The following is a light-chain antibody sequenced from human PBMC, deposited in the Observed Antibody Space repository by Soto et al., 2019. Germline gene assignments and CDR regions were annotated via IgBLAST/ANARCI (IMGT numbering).Light chain of an antibody. CDR3: QQYNNWPYT. Sequence: EIVMTQSPATLSVSPGERATISCRASQSVSSNLAWYQQKPGQAPRLLIYGASTRATGIPARFSGSGSGTEFTLTISLLQSEDFAVYYCQQYNNWPYTFGQGTKLEIK. V-gene: IGKV3-15*01. CDR1: QSVSSN. J-gene: IGKJ2*01. CDR2: GAS.